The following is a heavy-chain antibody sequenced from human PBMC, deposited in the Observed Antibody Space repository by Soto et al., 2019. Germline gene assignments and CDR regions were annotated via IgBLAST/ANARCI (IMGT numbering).Heavy chain of an antibody. CDR1: GDSVSSNSAA. Sequence: QVQLQQSGPGLVKPSQTLSLTCAISGDSVSSNSAAWNWIRQSPSRGLEWLGRTYYRSKWYNDYAVSVKSRITINPDTSKNQFSLQLNSVTPEDTAVYYCARGGPNELAALWIGLDPWGQGTLVTVSS. CDR2: TYYRSKWYN. V-gene: IGHV6-1*01. CDR3: ARGGPNELAALWIGLDP. D-gene: IGHD6-6*01. J-gene: IGHJ5*02.